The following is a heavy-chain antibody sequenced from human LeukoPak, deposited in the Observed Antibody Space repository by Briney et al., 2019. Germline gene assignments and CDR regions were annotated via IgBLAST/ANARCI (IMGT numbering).Heavy chain of an antibody. D-gene: IGHD4-23*01. Sequence: ASVKVSCKASGGTFSSYAISWVRQAPGQGLEWMGRIIPILGIANYAQKFQGRVTITADKSTSTAYMELSSLRSDDTVVYYCARDVADVRWPLPLYYYYMDVWGKGTTVTVSS. CDR3: ARDVADVRWPLPLYYYYMDV. J-gene: IGHJ6*03. V-gene: IGHV1-69*04. CDR1: GGTFSSYA. CDR2: IIPILGIA.